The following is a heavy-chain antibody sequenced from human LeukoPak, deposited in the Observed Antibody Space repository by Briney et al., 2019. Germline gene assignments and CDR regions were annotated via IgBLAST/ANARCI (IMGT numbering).Heavy chain of an antibody. CDR1: GFTFDDYT. CDR3: ARPQYSGSYAGSAFDI. D-gene: IGHD1-26*01. J-gene: IGHJ3*02. Sequence: GGSLRLSCAASGFTFDDYTMHWVRQAPGKGLEWVSLITWNGGGTYYADSVKGRFTISRDNSKNSLYLQMNSLRAEDTAVYYCARPQYSGSYAGSAFDIWGQGTMVTVSS. CDR2: ITWNGGGT. V-gene: IGHV3-43D*03.